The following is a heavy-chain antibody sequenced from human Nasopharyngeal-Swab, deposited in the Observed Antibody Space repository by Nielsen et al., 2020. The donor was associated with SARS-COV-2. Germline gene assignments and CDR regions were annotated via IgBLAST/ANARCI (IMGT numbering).Heavy chain of an antibody. D-gene: IGHD3-16*02. CDR2: INYSGST. Sequence: PGKGLEWVGYINYSGSTNYNPSLKSRVTISVDTSKNQFSLKLSSVTAAETAVYYCARGVVGNYDYVWGSYRYDNWFDPWGQGTLVTVSS. V-gene: IGHV4-59*01. CDR3: ARGVVGNYDYVWGSYRYDNWFDP. J-gene: IGHJ5*02.